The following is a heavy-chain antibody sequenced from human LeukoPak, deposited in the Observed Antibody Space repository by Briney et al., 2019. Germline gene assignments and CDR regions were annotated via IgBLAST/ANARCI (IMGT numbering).Heavy chain of an antibody. D-gene: IGHD3-3*01. V-gene: IGHV1-18*01. CDR1: GYTFTSYG. J-gene: IGHJ6*03. CDR2: ISAYNGNT. Sequence: ASVEVSCKASGYTFTSYGISWVRQAPGQGLEWMGWISAYNGNTNYAQKLQGRVTMTTDTSTSTAYMELRSLRSDDTAVYYCARDVLWGARITILDRDYYMDVWGKGTTVTVSS. CDR3: ARDVLWGARITILDRDYYMDV.